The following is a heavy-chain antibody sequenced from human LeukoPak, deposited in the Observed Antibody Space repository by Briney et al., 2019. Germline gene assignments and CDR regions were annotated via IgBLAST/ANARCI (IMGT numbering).Heavy chain of an antibody. Sequence: GGSLRLSCAASGFTFTRYAVNWVRQAPGKGLEWVSAISGDGTFLYYAESVKGRFTISRDNSKSTVYLQMNSLRAEDTAIYYCARVDGRSLSRARFDYWGPGPLVTVSS. CDR3: ARVDGRSLSRARFDY. CDR2: ISGDGTFL. D-gene: IGHD3-16*02. J-gene: IGHJ4*02. V-gene: IGHV3-23*01. CDR1: GFTFTRYA.